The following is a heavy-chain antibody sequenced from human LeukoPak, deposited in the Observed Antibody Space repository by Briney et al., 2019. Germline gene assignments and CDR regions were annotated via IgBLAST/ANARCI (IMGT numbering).Heavy chain of an antibody. J-gene: IGHJ5*02. CDR3: ARVGSSYGYWFDP. CDR2: INRSGST. CDR1: GFTFSSYE. V-gene: IGHV4-34*01. Sequence: GSLRLSCAASGFTFSSYEMNWIRQPPGKGLEWIGEINRSGSTNYNPSLKSRVTISVDTSKNQFSLKLSSVTAADTAVYYCARVGSSYGYWFDPWGQGTLVTVSS. D-gene: IGHD6-13*01.